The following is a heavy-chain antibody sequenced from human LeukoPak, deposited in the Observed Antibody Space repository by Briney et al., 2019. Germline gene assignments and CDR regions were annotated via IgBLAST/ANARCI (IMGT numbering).Heavy chain of an antibody. CDR1: GYFSTAYY. Sequence: SETLSLTCTVSGYFSTAYYWGWSRQPPGKGLEWIASIRHDGHTYYNPSLKSQVTISVDMSRNQFSLKLNSRTVADTAVYYCARQVATKGEWAFDVWGQGTMVTVSS. D-gene: IGHD5-12*01. CDR2: IRHDGHT. J-gene: IGHJ3*01. CDR3: ARQVATKGEWAFDV. V-gene: IGHV4-38-2*02.